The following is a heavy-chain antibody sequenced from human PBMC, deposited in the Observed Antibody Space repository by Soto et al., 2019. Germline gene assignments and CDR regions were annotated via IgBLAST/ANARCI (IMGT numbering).Heavy chain of an antibody. CDR2: IIPIFGTA. J-gene: IGHJ6*02. D-gene: IGHD1-26*01. CDR3: ASPSGSYDYYGMDV. V-gene: IGHV1-69*13. CDR1: GGTFSSYA. Sequence: GPSVKVSCKASGGTFSSYAISWVRQAPGQGLEWMGGIIPIFGTANYAQKFQGRVTITADESTSTAYMELSSLRSEDTAVYYWASPSGSYDYYGMDVWGQGNTVTVS.